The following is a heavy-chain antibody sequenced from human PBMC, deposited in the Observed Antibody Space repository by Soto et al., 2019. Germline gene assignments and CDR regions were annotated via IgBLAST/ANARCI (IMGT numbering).Heavy chain of an antibody. Sequence: GGSLRLFCAASGFTFSSYWMSWVRQAPGKGLEWVANIKQDGSEKYYVDSVKGRFTISRDNAKNSLYLQMNSLRADDTAVYYCARGYCSSTSCYFDYWGQGTLVTVSS. D-gene: IGHD2-2*01. V-gene: IGHV3-7*04. CDR2: IKQDGSEK. CDR1: GFTFSSYW. CDR3: ARGYCSSTSCYFDY. J-gene: IGHJ4*02.